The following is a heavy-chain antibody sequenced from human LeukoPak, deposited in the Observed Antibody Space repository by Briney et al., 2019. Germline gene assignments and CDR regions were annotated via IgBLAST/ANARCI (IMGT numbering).Heavy chain of an antibody. J-gene: IGHJ4*02. CDR1: GFTFTSYW. Sequence: QPGGSLRLSCVASGFTFTSYWMSWVRQAPGKGLEWVANIKQDGSEKYYLDSLEGRFTISRDNAKNSVYLQINSLRAEDTAVYYCARYTTAGYRSGWYGPSFDYWGQGTLVTVSS. D-gene: IGHD6-19*01. CDR3: ARYTTAGYRSGWYGPSFDY. V-gene: IGHV3-7*01. CDR2: IKQDGSEK.